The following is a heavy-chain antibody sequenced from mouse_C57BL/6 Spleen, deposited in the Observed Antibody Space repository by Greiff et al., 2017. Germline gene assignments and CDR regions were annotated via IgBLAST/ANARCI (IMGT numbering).Heavy chain of an antibody. Sequence: VQLKESGPGLVAPSQSLSITCTVSGFSLTSYGVDWVRQSPGKGLEWLGVIWGVGSTNYNSALKSRLSISKDNSKSQVFLKMNSLQTDDTAMYYCASAYGSSYGAMDYWGQGTSVTVSS. CDR1: GFSLTSYG. CDR2: IWGVGST. J-gene: IGHJ4*01. D-gene: IGHD1-1*01. CDR3: ASAYGSSYGAMDY. V-gene: IGHV2-6*01.